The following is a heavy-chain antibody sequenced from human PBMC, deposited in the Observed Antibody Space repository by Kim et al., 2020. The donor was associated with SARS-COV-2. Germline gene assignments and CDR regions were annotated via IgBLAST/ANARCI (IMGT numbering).Heavy chain of an antibody. J-gene: IGHJ4*02. V-gene: IGHV4-59*08. D-gene: IGHD3-10*01. CDR1: GGSFSNYF. CDR2: IYSTGST. CDR3: ARLPFIIDRGQGF. Sequence: SETLSLTCTVSGGSFSNYFWSWIRQPPGKGLEWIGYIYSTGSTNYNPSLRSRITISVGTSKNQFSLKLRSVTAADTAVYYCARLPFIIDRGQGFWGQGTLVTVSS.